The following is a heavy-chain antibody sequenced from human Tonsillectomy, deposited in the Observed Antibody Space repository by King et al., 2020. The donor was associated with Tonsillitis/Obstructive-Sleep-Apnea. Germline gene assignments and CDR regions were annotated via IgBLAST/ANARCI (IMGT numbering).Heavy chain of an antibody. D-gene: IGHD3-22*01. J-gene: IGHJ4*02. CDR1: GYSFTSYW. V-gene: IGHV5-51*01. Sequence: QLVQSGAEVKKPGESLKISCKGSGYSFTSYWIAWVRQMPGKGLEWMGSIYPGDSDTRYRPSFKGQVTISADKSISTAYLQWSGLKASDTAMYYCARLPRVLTTTPHCYFDYWGQETLVTVSS. CDR2: IYPGDSDT. CDR3: ARLPRVLTTTPHCYFDY.